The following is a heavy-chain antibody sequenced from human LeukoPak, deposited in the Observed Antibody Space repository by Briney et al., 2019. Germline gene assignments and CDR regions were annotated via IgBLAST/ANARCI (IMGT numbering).Heavy chain of an antibody. Sequence: SETLSLTCAVYGGSFSGYYWSWIRQPPGKGLEWIGEINHSGSTNYNPSLKSRVTISVDTSKNQFSLKLSSVTAADTAVYYCARGYCSSTSCYAGGWFDPWGQGTLVTVSS. CDR2: INHSGST. V-gene: IGHV4-34*01. CDR1: GGSFSGYY. CDR3: ARGYCSSTSCYAGGWFDP. J-gene: IGHJ5*02. D-gene: IGHD2-2*01.